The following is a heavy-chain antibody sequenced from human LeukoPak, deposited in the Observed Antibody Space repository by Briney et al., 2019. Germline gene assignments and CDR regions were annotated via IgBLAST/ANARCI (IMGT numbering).Heavy chain of an antibody. V-gene: IGHV4-39*07. CDR1: GGSISSGGYY. CDR2: VNHSGGT. CDR3: ASFLVKQWLLPFDY. J-gene: IGHJ4*02. D-gene: IGHD6-19*01. Sequence: PSQTLSLTCTVSGGSISSGGYYWPWIRQPPGKGLEWIGEVNHSGGTNYNPSLKSRVTISVDTSKNQFSLKLSSVTAADTAVYYCASFLVKQWLLPFDYWGQGTLVTVSS.